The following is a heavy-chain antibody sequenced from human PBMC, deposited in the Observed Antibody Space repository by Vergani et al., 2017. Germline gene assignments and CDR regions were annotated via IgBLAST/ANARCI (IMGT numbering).Heavy chain of an antibody. J-gene: IGHJ6*03. CDR3: AKECVAARSPSYYYYYMDV. CDR2: ISYDGSNK. Sequence: QVQLVESGGGVVQPGRSLRLSCAASGFTFSSYGMHWVRQAPGKGLEWVAVISYDGSNKYYADSVKGRFTISRDNSKNTLYLQMNSLRAEDTAGYYCAKECVAARSPSYYYYYMDVWGKGTTVTVSS. V-gene: IGHV3-30*18. D-gene: IGHD6-6*01. CDR1: GFTFSSYG.